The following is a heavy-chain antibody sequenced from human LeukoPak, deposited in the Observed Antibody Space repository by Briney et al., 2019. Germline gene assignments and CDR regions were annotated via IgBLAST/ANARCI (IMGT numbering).Heavy chain of an antibody. Sequence: SETLSLTCAVYGGSFSGYYWSWIRQPPGKGLEWIGEINHSGSTNYNPSLKSRVTISVDTSKNQFSLKLSSVTAADTAVYYCARHVGGKVRYYYMDVWGKGTTVTISS. D-gene: IGHD4-23*01. CDR2: INHSGST. CDR3: ARHVGGKVRYYYMDV. V-gene: IGHV4-34*01. J-gene: IGHJ6*03. CDR1: GGSFSGYY.